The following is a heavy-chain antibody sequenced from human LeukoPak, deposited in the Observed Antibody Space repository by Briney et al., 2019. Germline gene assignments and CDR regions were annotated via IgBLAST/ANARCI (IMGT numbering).Heavy chain of an antibody. D-gene: IGHD1-14*01. Sequence: ASVKVSCKTSGYTFTDYYMHWVRQAPGQGLEWMGWINPYSGGTDYAQKLQGRVTMTTDTPTSIAYMEVRSLRSDDTAVYYCAGGITKDAFDIWGQGTMVTVSS. J-gene: IGHJ3*02. V-gene: IGHV1-2*02. CDR2: INPYSGGT. CDR1: GYTFTDYY. CDR3: AGGITKDAFDI.